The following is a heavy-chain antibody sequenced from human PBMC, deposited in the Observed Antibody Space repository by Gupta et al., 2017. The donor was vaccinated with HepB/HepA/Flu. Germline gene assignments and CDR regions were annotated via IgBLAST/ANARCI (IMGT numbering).Heavy chain of an antibody. D-gene: IGHD3-3*01. CDR3: AKNVDFWSGFAA. J-gene: IGHJ5*02. Sequence: EVQLLESGGGLVQPGGSLRLSCAASGFTFSSYAMSWVRQAPGKGLGWVSGIRVSGGITYYADSVKGRFTISRENPKNTLYLQMNSLRAEDTAVYYCAKNVDFWSGFAAWGQGTRVTVSS. CDR2: IRVSGGIT. V-gene: IGHV3-23*01. CDR1: GFTFSSYA.